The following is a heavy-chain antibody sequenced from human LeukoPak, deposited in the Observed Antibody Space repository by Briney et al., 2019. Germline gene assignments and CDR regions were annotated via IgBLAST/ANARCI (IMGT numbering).Heavy chain of an antibody. Sequence: PSETLSLTCSVSGYSISSGYYWGWIRQPPGKGLEWIGSIYHSGSTYYNTSLNSRVTISVDTSKNQFSLKLNSVTAADTAVYYCARDTGAVSGYSSSWVYWGQGTLVTVSS. V-gene: IGHV4-38-2*02. J-gene: IGHJ4*02. CDR1: GYSISSGYY. CDR2: IYHSGST. D-gene: IGHD6-6*01. CDR3: ARDTGAVSGYSSSWVY.